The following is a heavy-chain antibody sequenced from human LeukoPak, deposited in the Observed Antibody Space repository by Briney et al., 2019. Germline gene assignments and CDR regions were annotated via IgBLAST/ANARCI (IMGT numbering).Heavy chain of an antibody. CDR3: AREGGPYRPLDY. V-gene: IGHV4-59*12. CDR2: IHYSGNT. CDR1: GGSIVNYC. Sequence: PSETLSLTCTVSGGSIVNYCWSWIRQPPGKGLEWIGYIHYSGNTNYNPSVQSRVSMSVDTSKNQFSLKLSSVTAADTAVYYCAREGGPYRPLDYSGQGTLVTVAS. J-gene: IGHJ4*02.